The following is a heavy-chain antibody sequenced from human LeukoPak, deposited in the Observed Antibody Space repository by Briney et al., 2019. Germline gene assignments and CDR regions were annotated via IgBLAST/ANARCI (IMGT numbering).Heavy chain of an antibody. CDR3: ARQRTDDSSGSLDY. CDR1: GGSISSRSYY. V-gene: IGHV4-39*07. CDR2: IYYSGSS. D-gene: IGHD3-22*01. J-gene: IGHJ4*02. Sequence: SETLSLTCTVSGGSISSRSYYWGWIRQPPGKGLEWIGSIYYSGSSYNNPSLKSRVTISVDTSKNQFSLKLSSVTAADTAVYYCARQRTDDSSGSLDYWGQGTLVTVSS.